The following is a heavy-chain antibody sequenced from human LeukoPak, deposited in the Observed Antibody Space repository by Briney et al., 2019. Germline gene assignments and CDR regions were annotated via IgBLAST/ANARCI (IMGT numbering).Heavy chain of an antibody. CDR2: INSNSGGT. CDR1: GYSFTGYY. Sequence: ASVKVSCKASGYSFTGYYMHWVRQAPGQGLEWMGWINSNSGGTNYAQKFQGRVTMTRDTSINTAYMELSRLTSDDTAVYYCARVQRRLRFDPWGQGTLVTVSS. D-gene: IGHD1-1*01. J-gene: IGHJ5*02. V-gene: IGHV1-2*02. CDR3: ARVQRRLRFDP.